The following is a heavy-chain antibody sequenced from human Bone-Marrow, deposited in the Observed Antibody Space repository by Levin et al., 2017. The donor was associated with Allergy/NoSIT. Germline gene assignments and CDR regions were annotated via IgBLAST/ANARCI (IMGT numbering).Heavy chain of an antibody. J-gene: IGHJ4*02. CDR2: VFYRGTT. Sequence: ESLKISCIVSGGSISSYYWTWIRQPPGRGLEWIGYVFYRGTTNYNPSLKSRVTMSLDTSKNQFSLNLSSVTAADTAVYYCARGGYCSNGVCYKYLDYWGQGTLVTVSS. CDR1: GGSISSYY. V-gene: IGHV4-59*01. D-gene: IGHD2-8*01. CDR3: ARGGYCSNGVCYKYLDY.